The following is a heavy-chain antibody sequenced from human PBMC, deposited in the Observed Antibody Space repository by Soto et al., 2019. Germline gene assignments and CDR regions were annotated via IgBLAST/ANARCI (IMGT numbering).Heavy chain of an antibody. V-gene: IGHV4-59*08. CDR1: GGSISSYY. CDR3: ARHSSGGYYDFWSAPPKGNWFDP. D-gene: IGHD3-3*01. Sequence: SEALSLTCTVSGGSISSYYWSWIRQPPGKGLEWIGYIYYSGSTNYNPSLKSRVTISVDTSKNQFSLKLSSVTAADTAVYYCARHSSGGYYDFWSAPPKGNWFDPWGQGTLVTVSS. J-gene: IGHJ5*02. CDR2: IYYSGST.